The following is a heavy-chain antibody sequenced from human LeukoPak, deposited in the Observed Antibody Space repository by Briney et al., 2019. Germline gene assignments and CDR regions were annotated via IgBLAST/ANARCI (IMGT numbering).Heavy chain of an antibody. J-gene: IGHJ4*02. D-gene: IGHD6-13*01. V-gene: IGHV3-33*06. CDR2: IWYDGSNK. CDR1: GFTFSSYG. CDR3: AKASSSWYNYFDY. Sequence: TGGSLRLSCAASGFTFSSYGMHWVRQAPGKGLEWVAVIWYDGSNKYYADSVKGRFTISRDNSKNTLYLQMNSLRAEDTAVYYCAKASSSWYNYFDYWGQGTLVTVSS.